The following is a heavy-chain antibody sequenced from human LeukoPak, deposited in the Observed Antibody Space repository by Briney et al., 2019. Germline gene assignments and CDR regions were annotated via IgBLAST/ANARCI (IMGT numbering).Heavy chain of an antibody. CDR2: IYHSGST. V-gene: IGHV4-38-2*02. CDR3: ARGGILN. Sequence: SETLSLTCTVSGYSISSGYYWGRIRQPPGKGLEWIGSIYHSGSTYYNPSLKSRVTISVDTSKNQFSLKLSSVTAADTAVYYCARGGILNWGQGTLVTVSS. D-gene: IGHD1-26*01. CDR1: GYSISSGYY. J-gene: IGHJ4*02.